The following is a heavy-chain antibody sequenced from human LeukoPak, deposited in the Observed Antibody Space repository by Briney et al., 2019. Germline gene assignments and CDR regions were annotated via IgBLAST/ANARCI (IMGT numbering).Heavy chain of an antibody. V-gene: IGHV3-30*04. J-gene: IGHJ4*02. CDR2: ISYDGSNK. Sequence: PGGSLRLSCAASGFTFSSYAMHWVRQAPGKGLEWVAVISYDGSNKYYADSVKGRFTISRDNSKNTLYLQMNSLRAEDTAVYYCARGSGSYGPVDYWGQGTLVTVSS. CDR1: GFTFSSYA. D-gene: IGHD1-26*01. CDR3: ARGSGSYGPVDY.